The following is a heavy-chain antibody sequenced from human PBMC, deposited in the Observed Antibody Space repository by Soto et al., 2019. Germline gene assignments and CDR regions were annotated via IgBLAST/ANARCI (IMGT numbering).Heavy chain of an antibody. V-gene: IGHV2-5*02. J-gene: IGHJ4*02. D-gene: IGHD2-21*02. CDR3: ARTRGGDYFFDY. CDR1: GFSLSTSRVG. CDR2: LYWDDDK. Sequence: SGPTLVNPTQTLTLTCTFSGFSLSTSRVGVGWIRQPPGKALEWLALLYWDDDKRYSPSLKSKLTITKDTSKTQVVLTMTTMDPVDTSSYYCARTRGGDYFFDYWGQGTLVTVSS.